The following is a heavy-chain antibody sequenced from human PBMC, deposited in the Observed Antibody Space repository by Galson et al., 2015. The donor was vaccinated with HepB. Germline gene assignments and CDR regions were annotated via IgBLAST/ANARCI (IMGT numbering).Heavy chain of an antibody. CDR2: ISYDGSNK. V-gene: IGHV3-30*04. Sequence: SLRLSCAASGFTFSSYAMHWVRQAPGKGLEWVAVISYDGSNKYYADSVKGRFTISRDNSKNTLYLQMNSLRAEDTAVYYCAGDRSDYSSSWTLDYWGQGTLVTVSS. CDR3: AGDRSDYSSSWTLDY. J-gene: IGHJ4*02. CDR1: GFTFSSYA. D-gene: IGHD6-13*01.